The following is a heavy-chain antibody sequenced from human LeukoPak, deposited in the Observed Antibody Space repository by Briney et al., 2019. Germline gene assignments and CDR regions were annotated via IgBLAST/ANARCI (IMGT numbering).Heavy chain of an antibody. Sequence: ASETLSLTCAVSGGSISSYYWSWIRQPPGKGLEWIGEINHSGSTNYNPSLKSRVTISVDTSKNQFSLKLSSVTAADTAVYYCARYVVVVVAATVFFSDWFDPWGQGTLVTVSS. D-gene: IGHD2-15*01. V-gene: IGHV4-34*01. CDR3: ARYVVVVVAATVFFSDWFDP. CDR1: GGSISSYY. J-gene: IGHJ5*02. CDR2: INHSGST.